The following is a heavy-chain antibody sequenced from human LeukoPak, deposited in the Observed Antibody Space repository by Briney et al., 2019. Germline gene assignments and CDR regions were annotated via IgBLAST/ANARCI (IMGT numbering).Heavy chain of an antibody. J-gene: IGHJ4*02. V-gene: IGHV3-30*03. CDR2: ISSDGGDK. Sequence: GGSLRLSCTASGFNFSTYWMTWVRQVPGKGLEWVAVISSDGGDKYYADSVKGRFTISRDNSKNTLYLQMNSLRSEDTAVYYCARRWFFDYWGQGTLVTVSS. D-gene: IGHD3-9*01. CDR3: ARRWFFDY. CDR1: GFNFSTYW.